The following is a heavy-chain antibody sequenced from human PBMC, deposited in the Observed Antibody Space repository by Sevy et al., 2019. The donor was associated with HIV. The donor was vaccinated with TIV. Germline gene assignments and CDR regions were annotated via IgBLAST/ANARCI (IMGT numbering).Heavy chain of an antibody. J-gene: IGHJ4*02. CDR1: GGSISSGGYY. D-gene: IGHD3-10*01. CDR2: INYSGST. CDR3: AVEVRGGIANDY. V-gene: IGHV4-31*03. Sequence: SETLSLTCTVSGGSISSGGYYWSWIRQHPGKGLEWIGYINYSGSTYYNPSLKSRVTISVDTSKNQFSLKLSSVAAADTAVYYCAVEVRGGIANDYWGQGTLVTVSS.